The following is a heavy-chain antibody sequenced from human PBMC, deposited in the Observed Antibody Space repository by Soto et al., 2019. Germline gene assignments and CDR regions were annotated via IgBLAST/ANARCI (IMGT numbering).Heavy chain of an antibody. D-gene: IGHD3-22*01. Sequence: QVQLVESGGGLVKPGGSLRLSCAASGFTFSDYYMSCIRQAPGKGLEWVSYISSSSSYTNYADSVKGRFTISRDNAKNSLYLQMNSLRSEDTAVYYCASHRVGYDSSVYRGWFDPWGQGTLVTVSS. CDR1: GFTFSDYY. CDR3: ASHRVGYDSSVYRGWFDP. J-gene: IGHJ5*02. V-gene: IGHV3-11*05. CDR2: ISSSSSYT.